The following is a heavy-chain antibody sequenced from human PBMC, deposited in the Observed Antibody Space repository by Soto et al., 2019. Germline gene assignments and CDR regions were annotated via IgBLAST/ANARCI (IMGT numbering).Heavy chain of an antibody. CDR1: GVTFSSYI. V-gene: IGHV3-21*01. CDR3: ARGPGYCSATSCYFYFDD. J-gene: IGHJ4*02. CDR2: ISGSSGYI. D-gene: IGHD2-2*01. Sequence: PGGSLRLSCAASGVTFSSYIMNWVRQAPGKGLEWVSSISGSSGYIYYTDSVKGRFTISRDNAKNSLSLQVSSLRAEDTAVYYCARGPGYCSATSCYFYFDDWGQGTLVTVSS.